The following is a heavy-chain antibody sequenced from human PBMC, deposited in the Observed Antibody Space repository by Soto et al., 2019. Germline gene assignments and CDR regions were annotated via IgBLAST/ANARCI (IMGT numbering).Heavy chain of an antibody. CDR3: ARDRYYYDSSGYTFDY. V-gene: IGHV3-30-3*01. CDR2: ISYDGSNN. J-gene: IGHJ4*02. CDR1: GFTFNSYA. D-gene: IGHD3-22*01. Sequence: QVQLVESGGGVVQPGRSLRLSCAASGFTFNSYAMHWVRQAPGKGLEWVAVISYDGSNNYYADSVKGRFTISRDNSKNTLYLQMNSLRPEDTAVYYCARDRYYYDSSGYTFDYWGQGTLVTVSS.